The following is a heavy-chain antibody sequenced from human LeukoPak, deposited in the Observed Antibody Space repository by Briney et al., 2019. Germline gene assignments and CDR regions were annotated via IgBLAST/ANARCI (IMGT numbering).Heavy chain of an antibody. D-gene: IGHD6-19*01. CDR3: ARAPGVGGGPVAGTNWFDP. V-gene: IGHV4-59*01. CDR2: IYHSGTT. Sequence: SETLSLTCTVSGGSMSSYYWSWIRQPPGKGLEWTGYIYHSGTTNYNPSLKSRVTISVDKSKKQFSLKLNSATAADTAVYYCARAPGVGGGPVAGTNWFDPWGQGTLVTVSS. CDR1: GGSMSSYY. J-gene: IGHJ5*02.